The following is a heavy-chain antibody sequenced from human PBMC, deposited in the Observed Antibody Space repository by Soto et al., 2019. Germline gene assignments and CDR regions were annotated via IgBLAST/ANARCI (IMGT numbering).Heavy chain of an antibody. V-gene: IGHV3-74*01. J-gene: IGHJ4*02. Sequence: GGFLRLSCAASGVTFISHRIHWVRQAPGKGLEWVSRIDTDGGGTSYADSVKGRFTISTDNAENTVYLQMNGLRVEDTAVYYCATVFDVWGQGTLVTVSS. CDR2: IDTDGGGT. CDR1: GVTFISHR. D-gene: IGHD4-17*01. CDR3: ATVFDV.